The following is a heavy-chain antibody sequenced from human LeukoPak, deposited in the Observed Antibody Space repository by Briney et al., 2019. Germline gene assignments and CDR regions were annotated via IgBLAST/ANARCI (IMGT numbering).Heavy chain of an antibody. Sequence: ASVKLSCKASGYTFTSYAMHWVRLAPGQRLEWMGWINTGNGNTKNSQKFQGRVTITRDTSASTAYMELSSLRSEDTAVYYCAGDEGSSWFTYFDYWGQGTLVTVSS. CDR2: INTGNGNT. V-gene: IGHV1-3*04. CDR3: AGDEGSSWFTYFDY. J-gene: IGHJ4*02. CDR1: GYTFTSYA. D-gene: IGHD6-13*01.